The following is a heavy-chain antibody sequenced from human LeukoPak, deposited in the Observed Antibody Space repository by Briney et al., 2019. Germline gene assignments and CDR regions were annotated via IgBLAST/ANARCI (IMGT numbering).Heavy chain of an antibody. V-gene: IGHV1-2*02. CDR1: GYTFTGYY. J-gene: IGHJ6*03. CDR2: INPNSGGT. D-gene: IGHD6-6*01. Sequence: GASVKVSCKASGYTFTGYYMHWVRQAPGQGLEWMGWINPNSGGTNYAQKFQGRVTMTRDTSISTAYMELSRLRSDDTAVYYCARDGRIAARYYYYYMDVWGKGTTVTVSS. CDR3: ARDGRIAARYYYYYMDV.